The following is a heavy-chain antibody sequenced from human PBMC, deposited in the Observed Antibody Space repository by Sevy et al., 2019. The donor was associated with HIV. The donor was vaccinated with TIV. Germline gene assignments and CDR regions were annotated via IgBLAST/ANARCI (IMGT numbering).Heavy chain of an antibody. V-gene: IGHV3-48*03. CDR2: ISSSGSTM. CDR3: ARDRAGFHGMDV. Sequence: GGSLRLSCAASGITFSSYEMNWVRQAPGKGLEWVSYISSSGSTMYDADSVKGRFTISRDNAKNLLYLQMNSLRDEDTAVYFCARDRAGFHGMDVWGQGTTVTVSS. J-gene: IGHJ6*02. CDR1: GITFSSYE.